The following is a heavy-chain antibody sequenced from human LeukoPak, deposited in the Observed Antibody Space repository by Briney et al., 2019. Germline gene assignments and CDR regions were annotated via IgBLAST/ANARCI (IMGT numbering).Heavy chain of an antibody. CDR2: IYSGGST. J-gene: IGHJ4*02. Sequence: GGSLRLSCAASGFTVSSNHMSWVRQAPGKGLEWVSVIYSGGSTDYADSVKGRFTISRDILKNTLYLQVNSLRAEDTAVYYCARGLAGYNWGQGTLVTVSS. D-gene: IGHD1-1*01. CDR1: GFTVSSNH. CDR3: ARGLAGYN. V-gene: IGHV3-53*01.